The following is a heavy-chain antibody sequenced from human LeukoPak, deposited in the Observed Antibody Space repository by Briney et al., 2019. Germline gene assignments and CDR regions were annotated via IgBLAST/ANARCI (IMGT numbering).Heavy chain of an antibody. CDR1: GFTSSNAW. J-gene: IGHJ6*03. CDR3: ARDYYGSGSYLQPWAYYYYMDV. Sequence: GGSLRLSCAASGFTSSNAWMSWGRQAPGKGLEWGGRIKSKTDGGTTDCAAPVKGRFTISRDDSKNTLYLQMNSLRAEDTAVYYCARDYYGSGSYLQPWAYYYYMDVWGKGTTVTVSS. V-gene: IGHV3-15*01. D-gene: IGHD3-10*01. CDR2: IKSKTDGGTT.